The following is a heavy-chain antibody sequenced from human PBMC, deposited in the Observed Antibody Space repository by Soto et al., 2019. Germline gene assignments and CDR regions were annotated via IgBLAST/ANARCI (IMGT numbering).Heavy chain of an antibody. CDR1: GYTFTGYY. CDR3: ARHPPPITGTTNYYYYGMDV. Sequence: QVQLVQSGAEVKKPGASVKVSCKASGYTFTGYYMHWVRQAPGQGLECMGWINPNSGGTNYAQKYQGRVTMTRDTSISTAHMELSRMRSDDTAVYYCARHPPPITGTTNYYYYGMDVWGQGTTVTVSS. V-gene: IGHV1-2*02. D-gene: IGHD1-7*01. CDR2: INPNSGGT. J-gene: IGHJ6*02.